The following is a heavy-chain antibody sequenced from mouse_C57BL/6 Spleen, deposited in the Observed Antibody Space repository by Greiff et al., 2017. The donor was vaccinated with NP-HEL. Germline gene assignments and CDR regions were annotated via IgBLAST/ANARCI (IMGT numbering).Heavy chain of an antibody. CDR1: GYAFSSYW. D-gene: IGHD1-1*01. J-gene: IGHJ3*01. Sequence: QVQLQQSGAELVKPGASVKISCKASGYAFSSYWMNWVKQRPGKGLEWIGKIYPGDGDTKYNGKFKGKATLTADKTSSTAYMQLSSLTSEDSAVYFCARDYGSSSWFAYWGQGTLVTVSA. V-gene: IGHV1-80*01. CDR3: ARDYGSSSWFAY. CDR2: IYPGDGDT.